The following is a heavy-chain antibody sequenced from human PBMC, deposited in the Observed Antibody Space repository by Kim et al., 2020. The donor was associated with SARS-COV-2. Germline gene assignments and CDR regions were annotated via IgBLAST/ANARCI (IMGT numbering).Heavy chain of an antibody. CDR2: ISGSGGST. V-gene: IGHV3-23*01. CDR3: ARKVVVITLYYFDY. Sequence: GGSLRLSCAASGFTFSSYAMSWVRQAPGKGLEWVSAISGSGGSTYYADSVKGRFTISRDNSKNTLYLQMNSLRAEDTAVYYCARKVVVITLYYFDYWGQGTLVTVSS. D-gene: IGHD3-22*01. J-gene: IGHJ4*02. CDR1: GFTFSSYA.